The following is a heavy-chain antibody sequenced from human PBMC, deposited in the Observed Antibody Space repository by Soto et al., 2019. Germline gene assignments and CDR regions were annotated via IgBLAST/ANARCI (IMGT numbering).Heavy chain of an antibody. CDR3: ARGGGSWYGMDV. CDR1: GFTFSSYG. J-gene: IGHJ6*02. D-gene: IGHD6-13*01. CDR2: IWYDGSNK. Sequence: GGSLRLSCAASGFTFSSYGMHWVRQAPGKGLEWVAVIWYDGSNKYYADSVKGRFTISRDNSKNTLYLQMNSLRAEDTAVYYCARGGGSWYGMDVWGQGTTVTVSS. V-gene: IGHV3-33*01.